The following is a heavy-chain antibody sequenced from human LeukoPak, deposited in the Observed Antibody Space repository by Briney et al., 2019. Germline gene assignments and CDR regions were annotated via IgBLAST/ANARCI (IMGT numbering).Heavy chain of an antibody. CDR1: GYSISSGYY. J-gene: IGHJ3*02. CDR3: AKSNGYGLVDI. Sequence: SETLSLTCTVSGYSISSGYYWGWIRQPPGKGLEWIGSIYHSGATYYSPSLKSRVTISLDTSRNQFSLKLNSVTAADTAVYYCAKSNGYGLVDIWGQGTMVTVSS. D-gene: IGHD3-10*01. V-gene: IGHV4-38-2*02. CDR2: IYHSGAT.